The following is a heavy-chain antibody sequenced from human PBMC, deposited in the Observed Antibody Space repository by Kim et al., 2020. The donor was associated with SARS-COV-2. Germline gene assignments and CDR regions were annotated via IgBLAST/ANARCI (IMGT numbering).Heavy chain of an antibody. V-gene: IGHV1-2*02. Sequence: ASVKVSCKASGYTFSGHYMHWVRQAPGQGLEWMGWINPNNGGTKYAREFQGRVTMTRDTSNSTVYMELSELRSDDTAVYYCARGNSGNFDYWGQGTLVTVSS. CDR3: ARGNSGNFDY. CDR2: INPNNGGT. J-gene: IGHJ4*02. D-gene: IGHD1-26*01. CDR1: GYTFSGHY.